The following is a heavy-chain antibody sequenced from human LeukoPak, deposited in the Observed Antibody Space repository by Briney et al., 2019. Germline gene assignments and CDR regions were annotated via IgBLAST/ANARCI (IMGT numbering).Heavy chain of an antibody. CDR3: AREGEYYSESGNLVDASDV. V-gene: IGHV1-69*06. D-gene: IGHD3-10*01. CDR1: GGTFTHYA. CDR2: IAPISGTP. Sequence: ASVKVSRKASGGTFTHYAISWVRQAPGQGLEWMGGIAPISGTPMYAQRFQGRVTITADKSTNTAYMEMSSLTSEDTAVYFCAREGEYYSESGNLVDASDVWGQGTVVTVSA. J-gene: IGHJ3*01.